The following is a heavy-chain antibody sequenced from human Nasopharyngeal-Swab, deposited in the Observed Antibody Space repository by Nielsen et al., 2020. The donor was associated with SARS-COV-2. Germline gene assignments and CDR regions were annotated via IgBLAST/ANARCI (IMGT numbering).Heavy chain of an antibody. D-gene: IGHD1-26*01. CDR1: GFTFGDYA. J-gene: IGHJ4*02. Sequence: GESLKISCPASGFTFGDYAMSWFRQAPGKGLEWVGFIRSKAYGGTTEYAASVKGRFTISRDDSKSIAYLQMNSLKTEDTAVYYCTRADVRPAGSGSYYEYPDYWGQGTLVTVSS. CDR3: TRADVRPAGSGSYYEYPDY. CDR2: IRSKAYGGTT. V-gene: IGHV3-49*03.